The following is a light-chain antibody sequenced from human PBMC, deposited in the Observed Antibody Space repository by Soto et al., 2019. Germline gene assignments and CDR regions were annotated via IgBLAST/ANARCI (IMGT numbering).Light chain of an antibody. J-gene: IGKJ3*01. CDR2: AAS. Sequence: DIEMPQSPSSLSASIGARVTITCRARQTIGTYLNWFQQKPGKAPKLLIYAASNLQSGVPSRFSGVGSGTDFTLIISSLQPDDFATYFCHESYSVPLFTFGPGTKVDGK. CDR1: QTIGTY. CDR3: HESYSVPLFT. V-gene: IGKV1-39*01.